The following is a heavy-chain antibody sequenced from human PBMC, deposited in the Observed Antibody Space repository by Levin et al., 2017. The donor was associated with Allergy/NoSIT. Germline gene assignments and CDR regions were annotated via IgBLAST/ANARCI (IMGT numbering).Heavy chain of an antibody. V-gene: IGHV4-39*01. Sequence: SETLSLTCTVSGGSIRSSNYYWGWIRQSPGKGLEWIGSIYSSGSTFHNPSLKSRASIFVDTSKNQISLKLSSVTAADTAVYYCARPHATMVLGEGWYFDLWGRGALVTVSS. CDR2: IYSSGST. J-gene: IGHJ2*01. D-gene: IGHD3-10*01. CDR3: ARPHATMVLGEGWYFDL. CDR1: GGSIRSSNYY.